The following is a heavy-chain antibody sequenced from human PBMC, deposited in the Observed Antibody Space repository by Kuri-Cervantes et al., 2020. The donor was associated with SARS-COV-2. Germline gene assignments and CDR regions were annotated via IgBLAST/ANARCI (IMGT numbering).Heavy chain of an antibody. CDR3: ARGGSVYYDSGVNRFYDY. V-gene: IGHV4-38-2*02. Sequence: SETLSLTCTVSGYSISSGYYWGWIRQPPGKGLEWIGSFYHSGSTYYNPSLTSRVTISVDTSKNQFSLKLSSVTAADTAVYYCARGGSVYYDSGVNRFYDYWGQGTLVTVSS. CDR1: GYSISSGYY. D-gene: IGHD3-22*01. J-gene: IGHJ4*02. CDR2: FYHSGST.